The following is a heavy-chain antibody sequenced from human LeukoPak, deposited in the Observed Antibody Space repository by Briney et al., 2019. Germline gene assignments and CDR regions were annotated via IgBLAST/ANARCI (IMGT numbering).Heavy chain of an antibody. CDR3: ARDNPYADYDFWSGYYGGMGYFDY. CDR1: GGSISSYY. J-gene: IGHJ4*02. D-gene: IGHD3-3*01. V-gene: IGHV4-59*01. Sequence: SSETLSLTCTVSGGSISSYYWSWIRQPPGKGLEWIGYIYYGGSTNYNPSLKSRVTISVDTSKNQFSLKLSSVTAADTAVYYCARDNPYADYDFWSGYYGGMGYFDYWGQGTLVTVSS. CDR2: IYYGGST.